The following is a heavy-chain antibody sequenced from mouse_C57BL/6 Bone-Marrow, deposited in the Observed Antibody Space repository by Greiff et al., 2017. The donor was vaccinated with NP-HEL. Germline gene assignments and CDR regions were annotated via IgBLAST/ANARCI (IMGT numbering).Heavy chain of an antibody. J-gene: IGHJ2*01. CDR1: GFTFSSYG. Sequence: DVKLVESGGDLVKPGGSLKLSCAASGFTFSSYGMSWVRQTPDKRLEWVATISSGGSYTYYPDSVKGRITISRDNAKNTLYLQMSSLKSEDTAMYYCARQGGTRWGQGTTLTVSS. CDR3: ARQGGTR. D-gene: IGHD3-3*01. CDR2: ISSGGSYT. V-gene: IGHV5-6*02.